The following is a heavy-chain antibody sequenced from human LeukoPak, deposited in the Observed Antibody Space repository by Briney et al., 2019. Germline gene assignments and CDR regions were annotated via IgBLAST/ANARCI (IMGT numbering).Heavy chain of an antibody. D-gene: IGHD3-3*01. Sequence: QPGGSLRLSCAASGFTFSSYAMSWVRQAPGKGLEWVSVISGSGGSTHYADSVKGRLTISRDNSKSTLYLQMNSLRAEDTAVHYCAKDRSYDFWSGRTFDYWGQGTLVTVSS. CDR1: GFTFSSYA. CDR2: ISGSGGST. V-gene: IGHV3-23*01. CDR3: AKDRSYDFWSGRTFDY. J-gene: IGHJ4*02.